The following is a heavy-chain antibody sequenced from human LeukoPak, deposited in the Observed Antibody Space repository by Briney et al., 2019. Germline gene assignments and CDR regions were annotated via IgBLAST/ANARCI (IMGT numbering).Heavy chain of an antibody. J-gene: IGHJ4*02. CDR2: ISNSGSSK. V-gene: IGHV3-48*03. CDR1: GFTFSSCE. CDR3: ARARVPGELNY. D-gene: IGHD3-10*01. Sequence: GGSLRLSCAASGFTFSSCEMNWVRQAPGKGLEGLSYISNSGSSKYHAGSVRGRFTISRDNAKNSLYLQMNSLRAEDTAVYYCARARVPGELNYWGQGTLVTVSS.